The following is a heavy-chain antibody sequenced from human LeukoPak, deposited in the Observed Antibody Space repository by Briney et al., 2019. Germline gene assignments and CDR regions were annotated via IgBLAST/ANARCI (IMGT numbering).Heavy chain of an antibody. CDR2: ISYDGSNK. J-gene: IGHJ3*02. D-gene: IGHD5-12*01. V-gene: IGHV3-30*18. Sequence: PGGSLRLSCAASGFTFSSYGMHWVRQAPGKGLEWVAVISYDGSNKYYADSVKGRFTISRDNSKNTLYLQMNSLRAEDTAVYYCAKDSSGYDGWGPLGAFDIWGQGTMVTVSS. CDR1: GFTFSSYG. CDR3: AKDSSGYDGWGPLGAFDI.